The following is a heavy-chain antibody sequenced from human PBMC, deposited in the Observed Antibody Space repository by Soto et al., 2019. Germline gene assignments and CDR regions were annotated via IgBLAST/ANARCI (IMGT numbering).Heavy chain of an antibody. CDR2: IYYSGST. D-gene: IGHD3-16*02. CDR3: ARDGGLRLGELSPALDY. V-gene: IGHV4-31*03. J-gene: IGHJ4*02. Sequence: LSLTGTVSGXSISSGGYYWSWIRQHPGKGLEWIGYIYYSGSTYYNPSLKSRVTISVDTSKNQFSLKLSSVTAADTAVYYCARDGGLRLGELSPALDYWGQGTLVTVSS. CDR1: GXSISSGGYY.